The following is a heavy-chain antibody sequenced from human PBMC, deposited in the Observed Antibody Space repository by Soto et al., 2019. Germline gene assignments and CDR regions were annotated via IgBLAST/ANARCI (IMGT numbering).Heavy chain of an antibody. J-gene: IGHJ4*02. CDR1: GFSFSSYG. Sequence: EVQLLESGGALVQPGGSLRLSCAASGFSFSSYGLSWVRQAPGKGLERVSGIGGGGFSTYYADSVKGRFTISRDNSKTTLYLQMNSLRAEDTAVYYCAKDRIAVIAALPFDSWGQGTLVTVSS. CDR2: IGGGGFST. V-gene: IGHV3-23*01. D-gene: IGHD2-15*01. CDR3: AKDRIAVIAALPFDS.